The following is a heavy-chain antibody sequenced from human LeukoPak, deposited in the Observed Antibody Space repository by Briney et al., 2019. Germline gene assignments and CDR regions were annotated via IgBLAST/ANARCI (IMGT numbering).Heavy chain of an antibody. CDR2: ISGSGGRT. CDR3: ARDLANSYLFDF. V-gene: IGHV3-23*01. D-gene: IGHD1/OR15-1a*01. CDR1: GFTFSSYA. J-gene: IGHJ4*02. Sequence: GGSLRLSCAASGFTFSSYAMPWGRQAPGKGLEWVSGISGSGGRTNYADSVKGRFTISRDNSKNTLYLQMNSLRADATAVYSCARDLANSYLFDFWGQGILVSVSS.